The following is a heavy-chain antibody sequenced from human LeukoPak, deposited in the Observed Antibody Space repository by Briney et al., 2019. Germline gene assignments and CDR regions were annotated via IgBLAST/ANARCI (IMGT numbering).Heavy chain of an antibody. Sequence: GGSLRLSCAASGFTFDDYGMHWVRQAPGKGLEWVAFIRYNGNNQYYADSVKGRFTISRDNSKNTLYLQMNGLKGDDTAVYYCAKDSAFYYIDVWGKGTTVIISS. J-gene: IGHJ6*03. CDR2: IRYNGNNQ. CDR3: AKDSAFYYIDV. D-gene: IGHD3-10*01. V-gene: IGHV3-30*02. CDR1: GFTFDDYG.